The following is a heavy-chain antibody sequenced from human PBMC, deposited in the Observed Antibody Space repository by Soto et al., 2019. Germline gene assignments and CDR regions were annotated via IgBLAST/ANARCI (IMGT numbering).Heavy chain of an antibody. Sequence: ASVKVSCQVSVYTLTELSMHWVRQAPGKGLEWMGGFDPEDGETIYAQKFQGRVTMTEDTSTDTAYMELSSLRSEDTAVYYCATEPKQWLDHGGPDYWGQGTLVTVSS. CDR3: ATEPKQWLDHGGPDY. CDR1: VYTLTELS. CDR2: FDPEDGET. D-gene: IGHD6-19*01. V-gene: IGHV1-24*01. J-gene: IGHJ4*02.